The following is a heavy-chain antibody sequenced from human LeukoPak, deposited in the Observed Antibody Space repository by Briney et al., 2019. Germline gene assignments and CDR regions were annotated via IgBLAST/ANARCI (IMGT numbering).Heavy chain of an antibody. Sequence: GASVKVSCKASGGTFSSYAISWVRQAPGQGLEWMGRIIPILGIANYAQKFQGRVTITADKSTSTAYMELSSLRSEDAAVYYCARDLDYYDSSGHHSDAFDIWGQGTMVTVSS. CDR2: IIPILGIA. CDR1: GGTFSSYA. CDR3: ARDLDYYDSSGHHSDAFDI. D-gene: IGHD3-22*01. J-gene: IGHJ3*02. V-gene: IGHV1-69*04.